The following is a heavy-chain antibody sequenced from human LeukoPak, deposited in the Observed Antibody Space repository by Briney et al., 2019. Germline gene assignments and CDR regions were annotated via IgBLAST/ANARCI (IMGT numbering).Heavy chain of an antibody. CDR2: IYYSGST. J-gene: IGHJ6*03. CDR3: ARSSEGRYYYDSSGFSYYYYYMDV. V-gene: IGHV4-59*01. CDR1: GGSISSYY. D-gene: IGHD3-22*01. Sequence: ASETLSLTCTVSGGSISSYYWSWIRQPPGKGLEWIGYIYYSGSTYYNPSLRSRVTISVDTSKNQFSLKLSSVTAADTAVYYCARSSEGRYYYDSSGFSYYYYYMDVWGKGTTVTISS.